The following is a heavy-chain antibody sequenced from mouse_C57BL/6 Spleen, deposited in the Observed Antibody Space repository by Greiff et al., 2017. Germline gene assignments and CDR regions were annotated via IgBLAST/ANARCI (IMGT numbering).Heavy chain of an antibody. D-gene: IGHD1-1*01. V-gene: IGHV1-52*01. CDR3: ARHGSSYYLDY. Sequence: VQLQQSGAELVRPGSSVKLSCKASGYTFTSYWMHWVKQRPIQGLEWIGNIDPSDSETHYNQKFKDKATLTVDKSSSTAYMQLSSLTSEDSAVYYCARHGSSYYLDYWGQGTTLTVSS. J-gene: IGHJ2*01. CDR1: GYTFTSYW. CDR2: IDPSDSET.